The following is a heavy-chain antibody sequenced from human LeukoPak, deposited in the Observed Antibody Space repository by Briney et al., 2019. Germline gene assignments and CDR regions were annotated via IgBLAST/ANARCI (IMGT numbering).Heavy chain of an antibody. D-gene: IGHD4-17*01. J-gene: IGHJ4*02. CDR1: GFTFNNYA. Sequence: PGGALRLSCAASGFTFNNYAMNWGRQAPGKGLEWVSSISGGCETTYYADSAKGRFTISRDNSQTTLYLQMNSLRAEDTAVYYCARDYADYVGYFFFDYWGQGTLVTVSS. CDR3: ARDYADYVGYFFFDY. CDR2: ISGGCETT. V-gene: IGHV3-23*01.